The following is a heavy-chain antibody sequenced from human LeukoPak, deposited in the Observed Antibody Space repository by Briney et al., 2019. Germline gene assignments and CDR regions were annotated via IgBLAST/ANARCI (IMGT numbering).Heavy chain of an antibody. CDR2: MNPNSGNT. V-gene: IGHV1-8*01. CDR3: GRGGVFTVAAPY. J-gene: IGHJ4*02. CDR1: GYTFTSYD. Sequence: ASVKVSCKSSGYTFTSYDINWVRQATAQGLEWMGWMNPNSGNTGYAQKFQGRVTMTRNTSISTAYMELSSLISEDTAVYYCGRGGVFTVAAPYWGQGTLVTVSS. D-gene: IGHD6-19*01.